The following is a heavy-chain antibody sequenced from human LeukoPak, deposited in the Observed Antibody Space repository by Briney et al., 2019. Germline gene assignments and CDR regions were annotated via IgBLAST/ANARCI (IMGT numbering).Heavy chain of an antibody. J-gene: IGHJ3*02. Sequence: GGSLRLSCAASGFAFSSYWMNWVRQAPGKGLEWVAVISYDGSNKYYADSVKGRFTISRDNSKNTLYLQMNSLRAEDTAVYYCAKEILWFGELNGPHDAFDIWGQGTMVTVSS. V-gene: IGHV3-30*18. CDR3: AKEILWFGELNGPHDAFDI. D-gene: IGHD3-10*01. CDR2: ISYDGSNK. CDR1: GFAFSSYW.